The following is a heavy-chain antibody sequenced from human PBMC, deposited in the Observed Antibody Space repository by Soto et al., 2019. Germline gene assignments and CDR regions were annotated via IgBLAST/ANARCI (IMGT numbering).Heavy chain of an antibody. CDR3: ARGGGSSDV. Sequence: PSETLSLTCTVSGGSISSYSWSWIRQPPGKGLEWIGNINYSGSTNYNPSLKSRVTLSVDTSKNHVSLTVTSVTAADTAVYYCARGGGSSDVWGQGTLVTVSS. D-gene: IGHD2-2*01. J-gene: IGHJ4*02. CDR2: INYSGST. V-gene: IGHV4-59*01. CDR1: GGSISSYS.